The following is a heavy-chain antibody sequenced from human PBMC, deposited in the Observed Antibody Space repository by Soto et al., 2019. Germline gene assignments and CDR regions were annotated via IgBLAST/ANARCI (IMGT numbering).Heavy chain of an antibody. D-gene: IGHD2-15*01. V-gene: IGHV3-9*01. CDR3: AKSGEPGVVAATSFDY. CDR1: GFTFDDYA. Sequence: EVQLVESGGRLVQPGKSLRLSCAASGFTFDDYAMHWVRQVPGKGLEWVSGISANGGSIRYGDSVKGRFTISRDNAKNSLFLQMNSLSAEDTALYYCAKSGEPGVVAATSFDYWSQGTLVTVSS. J-gene: IGHJ4*02. CDR2: ISANGGSI.